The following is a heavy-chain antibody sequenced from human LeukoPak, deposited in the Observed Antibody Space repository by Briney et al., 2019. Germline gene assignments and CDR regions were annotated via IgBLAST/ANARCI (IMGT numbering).Heavy chain of an antibody. J-gene: IGHJ4*02. CDR2: INHSGST. Sequence: SETLSLTCAVYGGSFSGYYWSWIRQPPGKGLEWIGEINHSGSTNYNPSLKSRVTISVDTSKNQFSLKLSPVTAADTAVYYCARDSSTGYYAFDYWGQGTLVTVSS. D-gene: IGHD3-22*01. CDR1: GGSFSGYY. V-gene: IGHV4-34*01. CDR3: ARDSSTGYYAFDY.